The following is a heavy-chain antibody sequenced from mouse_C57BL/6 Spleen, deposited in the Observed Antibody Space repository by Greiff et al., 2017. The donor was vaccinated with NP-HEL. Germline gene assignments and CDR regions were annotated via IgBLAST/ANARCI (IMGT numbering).Heavy chain of an antibody. V-gene: IGHV1-26*01. CDR3: AMGGNYAWFAY. J-gene: IGHJ3*01. Sequence: EVQLQQSGPELVKPGASVKISCKASGYTFTDYYMNWVKQSHGKSLEWIGDINPNNGGTSYNQKFKGKATLTVDKSSSTAYMELRSLTSEDSAVYYCAMGGNYAWFAYWGQGTLVTVSA. CDR2: INPNNGGT. CDR1: GYTFTDYY. D-gene: IGHD2-1*01.